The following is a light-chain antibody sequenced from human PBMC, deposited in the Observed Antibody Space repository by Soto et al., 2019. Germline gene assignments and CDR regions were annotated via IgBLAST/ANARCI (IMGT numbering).Light chain of an antibody. CDR1: SSDVGGYNY. CDR3: SSYTSSSTLEGV. V-gene: IGLV2-14*04. CDR2: DVS. Sequence: TSSDVGGYNYVSWYQQHPGKAPKLMIYDVSNRPSGVSNRFSGSKSGNTASLTISGLQAEDEADYYCSSYTSSSTLEGVFGTGTKVTVL. J-gene: IGLJ1*01.